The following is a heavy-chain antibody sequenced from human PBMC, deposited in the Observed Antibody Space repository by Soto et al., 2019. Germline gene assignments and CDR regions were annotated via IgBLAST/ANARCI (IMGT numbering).Heavy chain of an antibody. Sequence: TLCLTCTVSGGSISSSSYYWGWIRQPPGKGLEWIGSIYYSGSTYYNPSLKSRVTISVDTSKNQFSLKLSSVTAADTAVYYCARHTYYYDSSGYYYPSWFDYWGQGTLVTVSS. CDR3: ARHTYYYDSSGYYYPSWFDY. J-gene: IGHJ4*02. D-gene: IGHD3-22*01. CDR2: IYYSGST. CDR1: GGSISSSSYY. V-gene: IGHV4-39*01.